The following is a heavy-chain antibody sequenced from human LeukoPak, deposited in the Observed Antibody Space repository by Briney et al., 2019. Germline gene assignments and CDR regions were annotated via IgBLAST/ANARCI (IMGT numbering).Heavy chain of an antibody. CDR2: IYTSGST. CDR3: ARYGDGYTRPYYYYYMDV. D-gene: IGHD5-24*01. Sequence: PSETLSLTCTVSGGSISSYYWSWIRQPPGKGLEWIGYIYTSGSTNYNPSLKSRVTISVDTSKNQFSLKLSSVTAADTAVYYCARYGDGYTRPYYYYYMDVWGKGTTVTVSS. V-gene: IGHV4-4*09. CDR1: GGSISSYY. J-gene: IGHJ6*03.